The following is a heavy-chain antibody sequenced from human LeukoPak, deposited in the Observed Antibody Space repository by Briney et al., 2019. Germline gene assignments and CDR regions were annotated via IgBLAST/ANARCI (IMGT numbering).Heavy chain of an antibody. D-gene: IGHD5-24*01. CDR1: GFTFSSYE. J-gene: IGHJ4*02. CDR2: ISSSGTTI. V-gene: IGHV3-48*03. CDR3: VRPRWLQSSYYLDY. Sequence: GGSLRLSCAASGFTFSSYEMNWVRQAPGKGLEWVSYISSSGTTIYHADSVKGRFTISRDNAKNSLYLQMNSLRADDTAVYYYVRPRWLQSSYYLDYWGRGILVTVSS.